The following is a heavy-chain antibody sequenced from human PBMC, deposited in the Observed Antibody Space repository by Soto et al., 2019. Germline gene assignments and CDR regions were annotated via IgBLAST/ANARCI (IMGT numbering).Heavy chain of an antibody. V-gene: IGHV3-64*01. CDR3: ARGRFGELPHDYYYYMDV. D-gene: IGHD3-10*01. CDR2: ISSNGGST. Sequence: HPGGSLRLSCAASGFTFSSYAMHWVRQAPGKGLEYVSAISSNGGSTYYANSVKGRFTISRDNSKNTLYLQMGSLRAEDMAVYYCARGRFGELPHDYYYYMDVWGKGTTVTVSS. J-gene: IGHJ6*03. CDR1: GFTFSSYA.